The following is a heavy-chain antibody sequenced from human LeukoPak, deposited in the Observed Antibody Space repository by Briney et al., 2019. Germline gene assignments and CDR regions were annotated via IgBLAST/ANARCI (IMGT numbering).Heavy chain of an antibody. D-gene: IGHD2-15*01. Sequence: PGGSLRLSCAASGFTFSTYGMHWVRQAPGKGLEWVAIIWYDGSNKKYADSVKGRFTISRDNPKNTLYLQMNSLRAEDTAVYYCARVSCSGGSCNPYSYYDMDVWGQGTTVTVSS. CDR1: GFTFSTYG. CDR2: IWYDGSNK. J-gene: IGHJ6*02. V-gene: IGHV3-33*01. CDR3: ARVSCSGGSCNPYSYYDMDV.